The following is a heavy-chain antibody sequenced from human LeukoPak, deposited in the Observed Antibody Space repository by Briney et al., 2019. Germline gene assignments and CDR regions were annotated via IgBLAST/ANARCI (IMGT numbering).Heavy chain of an antibody. D-gene: IGHD4-11*01. J-gene: IGHJ4*01. V-gene: IGHV3-74*01. CDR2: INGDGSST. CDR3: ARALYYSKYLGY. Sequence: PGGSLRLSCAASGFTFSSYWMHWVRQAPGKGLVWVSRINGDGSSTNYADSVKGRFTISRDNAKNTLYLQMSSLRAEDTAVYYCARALYYSKYLGYWGQGTLVTVSS. CDR1: GFTFSSYW.